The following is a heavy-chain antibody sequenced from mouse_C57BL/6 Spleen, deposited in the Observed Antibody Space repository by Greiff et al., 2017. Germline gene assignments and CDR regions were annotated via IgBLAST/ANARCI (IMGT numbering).Heavy chain of an antibody. D-gene: IGHD1-1*01. V-gene: IGHV5-6*01. CDR1: GFTFSSYG. CDR3: ARHRGSSPHFDY. J-gene: IGHJ2*01. CDR2: ISSGGSYT. Sequence: EVKLMESGGDLVKPGGSLKLSCAASGFTFSSYGMSWVRQTPDKRLEWVATISSGGSYTYYPDSVKGRFTISRDNAKNTLYLQMSSLKSEDTAMYYCARHRGSSPHFDYWGQGTTLTVSS.